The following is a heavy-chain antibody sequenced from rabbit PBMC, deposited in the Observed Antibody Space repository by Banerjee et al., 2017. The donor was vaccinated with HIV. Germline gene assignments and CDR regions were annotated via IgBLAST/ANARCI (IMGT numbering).Heavy chain of an antibody. CDR1: GFSFNNKYV. Sequence: QQQLEESGGGLVKPEGSLTLSCTASGFSFNNKYVMCWVRQAPGKGLEWIACINTSSGNTVYASWAKGRFTISKTSSTTVTLQMTSLTAADTATYFCARDLAGAIGWNFNLWGPGTLVTVS. D-gene: IGHD4-1*01. J-gene: IGHJ4*01. CDR2: INTSSGNT. CDR3: ARDLAGAIGWNFNL. V-gene: IGHV1S45*01.